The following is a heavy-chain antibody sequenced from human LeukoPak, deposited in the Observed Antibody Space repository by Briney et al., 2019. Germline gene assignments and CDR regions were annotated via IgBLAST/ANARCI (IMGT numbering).Heavy chain of an antibody. CDR2: ISSTSSNI. CDR1: RFTFSNYA. V-gene: IGHV3-21*01. J-gene: IGHJ3*02. Sequence: GGSLRLSCVASRFTFSNYAMNWVRQAPGKGLEWVSSISSTSSNIYYADSVKGRFTISSDNAKNSLYLQMNSLRAEDTAVYYCARGGYSGYVTFDIWGQGTMVTVSS. CDR3: ARGGYSGYVTFDI. D-gene: IGHD5-12*01.